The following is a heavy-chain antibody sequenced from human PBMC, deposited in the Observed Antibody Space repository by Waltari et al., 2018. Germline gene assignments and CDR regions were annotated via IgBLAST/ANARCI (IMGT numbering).Heavy chain of an antibody. CDR3: ATALGDSSSASRPFDF. D-gene: IGHD6-19*01. J-gene: IGHJ3*01. CDR1: GYAFSDSS. CDR2: VDPEDGET. V-gene: IGHV1-69-2*01. Sequence: EVQLLQSGAELQEPGTPVRISCEVSGYAFSDSSIHWVQQAPGKGLRWMGLVDPEDGETIYADNFQGRVTISADTSTDTAFMELSSLRSEDTAVFYCATALGDSSSASRPFDFWGQGTMITVSS.